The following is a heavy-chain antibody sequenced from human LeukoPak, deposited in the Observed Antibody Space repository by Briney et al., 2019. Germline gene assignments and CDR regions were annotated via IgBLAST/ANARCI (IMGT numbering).Heavy chain of an antibody. J-gene: IGHJ3*02. D-gene: IGHD3-16*01. CDR2: IYHSGST. V-gene: IGHV4-4*02. Sequence: SETLSLSCAVSGGSISSSNWWSWVRQPPGKGLEWIGEIYHSGSTNYNPSLKSRVTISVDKSKNQFSLKLSSVTAADTAVYYCARASLEGAYDAFDIWGQGTMVTVSS. CDR1: GGSISSSNW. CDR3: ARASLEGAYDAFDI.